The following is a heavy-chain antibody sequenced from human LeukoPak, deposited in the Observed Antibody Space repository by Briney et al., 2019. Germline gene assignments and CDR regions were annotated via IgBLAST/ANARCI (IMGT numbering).Heavy chain of an antibody. J-gene: IGHJ6*02. CDR3: ARGRYYGMDV. CDR2: VNSDGSST. Sequence: PGGSLRPSCAASGFTFTSYWMHWVRQAPGKGLVWVSRVNSDGSSTTYADSVKGRFTISRDNAKNTLYLQMNSLRAEDTAVCYCARGRYYGMDVWGQGTTVTVSS. V-gene: IGHV3-74*01. CDR1: GFTFTSYW.